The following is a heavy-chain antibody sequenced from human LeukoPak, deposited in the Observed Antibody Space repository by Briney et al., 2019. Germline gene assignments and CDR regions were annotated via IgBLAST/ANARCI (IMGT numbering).Heavy chain of an antibody. Sequence: GGSLRLSCAASGFTVSSNYMSWVRQVPGKGLEWVSVIYSGGSTYYADSVKGRFTISRDNSKNALYLQMNSLRAEDTSVYYCARTSSGYDSGYFDYWGQGTLVTVSS. CDR1: GFTVSSNY. V-gene: IGHV3-66*01. J-gene: IGHJ4*02. CDR2: IYSGGST. CDR3: ARTSSGYDSGYFDY. D-gene: IGHD5-12*01.